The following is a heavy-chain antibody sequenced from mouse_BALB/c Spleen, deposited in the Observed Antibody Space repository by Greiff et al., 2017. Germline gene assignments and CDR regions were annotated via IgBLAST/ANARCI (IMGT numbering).Heavy chain of an antibody. CDR2: ILPGSGST. CDR3: ARTGLGHAMDY. V-gene: IGHV1-9*01. D-gene: IGHD3-3*01. Sequence: QVQLQQSGAELMKPGASVKISCKATGYTFSSYWIEWVKQRPGHGLEWIGEILPGSGSTNYNEKFKGKATFTADTSSNTAYMQLSSLTSEDSAVYYCARTGLGHAMDYWGQGTSVTVSS. CDR1: GYTFSSYW. J-gene: IGHJ4*01.